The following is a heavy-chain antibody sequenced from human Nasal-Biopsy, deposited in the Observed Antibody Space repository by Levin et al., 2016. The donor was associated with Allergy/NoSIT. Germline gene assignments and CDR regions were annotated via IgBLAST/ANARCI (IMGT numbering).Heavy chain of an antibody. CDR1: GFAFRGYA. CDR2: IWYDGSNK. J-gene: IGHJ4*02. Sequence: GGSLRLSCAASGFAFRGYAMHWVRQSPGMGLEWVAVIWYDGSNKYYADSVEGRFTISRDNSKNTLYLQMNSLRSEDTAVYYCARDYGTKYCDSWGRGTLVTVSS. CDR3: ARDYGTKYCDS. V-gene: IGHV3-33*01. D-gene: IGHD1-1*01.